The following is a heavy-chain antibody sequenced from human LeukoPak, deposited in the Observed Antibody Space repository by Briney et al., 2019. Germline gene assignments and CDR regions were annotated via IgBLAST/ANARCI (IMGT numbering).Heavy chain of an antibody. Sequence: SETLSLTCTVSGGSISSCYWSWIRQPPGKGLEWIGYIYYSGSTNYNPSLKSRVTISVDTSKNQFSPKLSSVTAADTAVYYCARHLGYCSGGSCYGGWFDPWGQGTLVTVSS. CDR2: IYYSGST. CDR3: ARHLGYCSGGSCYGGWFDP. V-gene: IGHV4-59*01. D-gene: IGHD2-15*01. J-gene: IGHJ5*02. CDR1: GGSISSCY.